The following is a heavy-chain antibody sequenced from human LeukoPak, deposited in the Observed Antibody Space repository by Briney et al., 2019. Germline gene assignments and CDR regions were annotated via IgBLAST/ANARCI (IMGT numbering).Heavy chain of an antibody. CDR3: ARSDTFGGIFDY. CDR1: GFTFSSYS. V-gene: IGHV3-21*01. CDR2: ISSSSSYI. D-gene: IGHD3-16*01. Sequence: GGSLRLSCAASGFTFSSYSMNWVRQAPGKGLEWVSSISSSSSYIYYADSVKGRFTISRDNAKNPLYLQMNSLRAEDTAVYYCARSDTFGGIFDYWGQGTLVTVSS. J-gene: IGHJ4*02.